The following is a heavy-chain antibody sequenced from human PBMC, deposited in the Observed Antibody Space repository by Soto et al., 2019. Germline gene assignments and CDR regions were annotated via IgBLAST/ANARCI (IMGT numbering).Heavy chain of an antibody. Sequence: SETLSLTCTVSGGSISSYYWSWIRQPPGRGLEWIGYIYYSGSTNYNPSLKSRVTISVDTSKNQFSLKLSSVTAAGTAVYYCARHFAYCSGGSCYSELDYWGQGTLVTVSS. D-gene: IGHD2-15*01. CDR3: ARHFAYCSGGSCYSELDY. CDR2: IYYSGST. CDR1: GGSISSYY. V-gene: IGHV4-59*08. J-gene: IGHJ4*02.